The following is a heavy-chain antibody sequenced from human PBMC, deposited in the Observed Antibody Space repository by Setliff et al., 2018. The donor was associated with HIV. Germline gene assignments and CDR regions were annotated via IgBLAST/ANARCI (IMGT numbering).Heavy chain of an antibody. CDR3: TTDLGGSYHGWNY. V-gene: IGHV3-15*01. J-gene: IGHJ4*02. CDR2: IKTNGDGGTT. CDR1: GFTFGDYA. D-gene: IGHD1-26*01. Sequence: PGGSLRLSCTASGFTFGDYAMSWVRQGPGRGLEWVGRIKTNGDGGTTNYAAPVKGRFTISRDDSKNTLYLQMNSLKTEDTAVYYCTTDLGGSYHGWNYWGQGTLVTVSS.